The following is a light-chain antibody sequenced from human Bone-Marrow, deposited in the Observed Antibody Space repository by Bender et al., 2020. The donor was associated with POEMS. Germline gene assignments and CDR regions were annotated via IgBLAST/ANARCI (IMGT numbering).Light chain of an antibody. V-gene: IGLV6-57*01. J-gene: IGLJ3*02. Sequence: NFMLTQPHSVSESPGKTVTISCARSSGGIASSYVQWYQQRPGSSPTTVIYEDNLRPSGVPDRFSGSIDSSSNSASLTISGLKTEDEAEYYCQSYSGSDQVFGGGTKLTVL. CDR3: QSYSGSDQV. CDR2: EDN. CDR1: SGGIASSY.